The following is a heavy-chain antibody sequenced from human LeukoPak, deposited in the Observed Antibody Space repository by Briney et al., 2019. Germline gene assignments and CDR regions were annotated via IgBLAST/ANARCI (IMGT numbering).Heavy chain of an antibody. CDR1: GGSISSDWY. Sequence: SETLSLTCTVSGGSISSDWYWGWVRRPPGNGLGWIGAIYRNGDPYYNPSLKSRVTISHAPSKNQFSLRLNSVTAADTAVYYCARAKRDYYDNSGYESYYYFMDVWGKGTTVTVSS. CDR3: ARAKRDYYDNSGYESYYYFMDV. J-gene: IGHJ6*03. D-gene: IGHD3-22*01. V-gene: IGHV4-38-2*02. CDR2: IYRNGDP.